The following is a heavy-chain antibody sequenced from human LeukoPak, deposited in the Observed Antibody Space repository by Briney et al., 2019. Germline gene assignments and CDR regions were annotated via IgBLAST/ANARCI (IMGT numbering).Heavy chain of an antibody. D-gene: IGHD2-2*01. Sequence: PSETLSLTCAVYGGSFSGDYWSWIRQPPGKGLEWIGEINHSGSTNYNPSLKSRVTISVDTSKNQFSLKLSSVTAADTAVYYCARSYAHDYWGQGTLVTVSS. J-gene: IGHJ4*02. V-gene: IGHV4-34*01. CDR3: ARSYAHDY. CDR1: GGSFSGDY. CDR2: INHSGST.